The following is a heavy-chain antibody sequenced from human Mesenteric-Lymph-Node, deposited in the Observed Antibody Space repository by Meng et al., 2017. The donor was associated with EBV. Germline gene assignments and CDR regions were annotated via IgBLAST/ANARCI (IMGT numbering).Heavy chain of an antibody. CDR3: ASFEERDF. D-gene: IGHD1-26*01. V-gene: IGHV3-11*01. CDR2: ISPSGDAI. Sequence: QVQLVGSGGGLVNPGGSLSLSFAASGSTFSDYYMTWIRQAPGKGLEWVSYISPSGDAIYLADSVKGRFTISRDNAKDSLHLQMDSLRVEDTAVYWCASFEERDFWGQGTLVTVSS. J-gene: IGHJ4*02. CDR1: GSTFSDYY.